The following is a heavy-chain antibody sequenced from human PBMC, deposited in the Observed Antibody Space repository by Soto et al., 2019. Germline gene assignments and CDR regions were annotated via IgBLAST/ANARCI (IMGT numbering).Heavy chain of an antibody. CDR2: ITYDGNTI. CDR3: AAELGNSGYDGHDY. J-gene: IGHJ4*02. V-gene: IGHV3-30-3*01. CDR1: GFSFSSCA. Sequence: QVQLVESGGGVVQPGRSLRLSCAASGFSFSSCAMHWVRQPPGKGLEWVAVITYDGNTIHYADSVKGRFTISRDNSKNTLYRQMNSLRAEDTAVYYCAAELGNSGYDGHDYWGQGTLVTVSS. D-gene: IGHD5-12*01.